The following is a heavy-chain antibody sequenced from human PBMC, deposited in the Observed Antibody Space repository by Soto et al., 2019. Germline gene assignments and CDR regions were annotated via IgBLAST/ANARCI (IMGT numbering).Heavy chain of an antibody. CDR3: ARVFGYQLRFYCYGMDV. Sequence: EVQLVESGGGLVQPGGSLRLSCAASGFTFSSYWMHWVRQAPGKGLVWVSRINSDGSSTSYADSVKGRFTISRDNAKNTLDLQMNSLRAEDTAVYYCARVFGYQLRFYCYGMDVWGQGTTVTVSS. V-gene: IGHV3-74*01. CDR1: GFTFSSYW. CDR2: INSDGSST. J-gene: IGHJ6*02. D-gene: IGHD2-2*01.